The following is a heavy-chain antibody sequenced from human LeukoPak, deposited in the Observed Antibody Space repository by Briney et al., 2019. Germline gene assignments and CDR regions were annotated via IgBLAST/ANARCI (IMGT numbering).Heavy chain of an antibody. CDR2: ISSSGSTI. D-gene: IGHD5-18*01. V-gene: IGHV3-48*03. CDR1: GVTFSSYE. Sequence: GGSLRLSCAASGVTFSSYEMNWVRQAPGKGLEWESYISSSGSTIYYADSVKGRFTISRDNANNSLFLQMNSLRAEDTAVYYCARLSTAVALYNFDYWGQGTLITVSS. J-gene: IGHJ4*02. CDR3: ARLSTAVALYNFDY.